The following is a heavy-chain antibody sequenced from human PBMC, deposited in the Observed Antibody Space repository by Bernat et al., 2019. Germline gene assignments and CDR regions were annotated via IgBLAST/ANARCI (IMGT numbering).Heavy chain of an antibody. CDR3: AKDLRVTFGGADY. D-gene: IGHD3-16*01. V-gene: IGHV3-30*18. CDR2: ISYDGSNK. J-gene: IGHJ4*02. Sequence: QVQLVESGGGVVQPGRSLRLSCAASGFTFSSYGMHWVRQAPGKGLEWVAVISYDGSNKYYADSVKGRFPISRDNSKNTLYLQMNSLRAEDTAVYYCAKDLRVTFGGADYWGQGTLVTVSS. CDR1: GFTFSSYG.